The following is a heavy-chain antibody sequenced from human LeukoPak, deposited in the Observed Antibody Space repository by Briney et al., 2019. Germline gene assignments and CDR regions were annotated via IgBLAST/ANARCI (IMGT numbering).Heavy chain of an antibody. D-gene: IGHD2/OR15-2a*01. CDR2: ISGSGGNT. J-gene: IGHJ4*02. CDR1: GGTFSSYA. V-gene: IGHV3-23*01. Sequence: SCKASGGTFSSYAMTWVRQAPGKGLEWVSVISGSGGNTYHADSVKGRFTISRDNSKNTLSLQMNSLRVEDTAVYYCAKGRDFLDYWGQGTLVTVSS. CDR3: AKGRDFLDY.